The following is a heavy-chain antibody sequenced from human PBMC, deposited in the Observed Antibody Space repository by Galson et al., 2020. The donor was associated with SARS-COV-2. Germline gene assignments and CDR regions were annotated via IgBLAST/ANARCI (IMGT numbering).Heavy chain of an antibody. CDR2: INQSGNT. Sequence: TLSLTCAVSGASLSGYYWNWIRQPPEKGLEWIVEINQSGNTNYNPSLRSRVTISVDTSKNQFSLKLTSVTAADTAFYYCARVASAAGISGGFDYWGQGALVTVSS. V-gene: IGHV4-34*01. CDR3: ARVASAAGISGGFDY. J-gene: IGHJ4*02. CDR1: GASLSGYY. D-gene: IGHD6-13*01.